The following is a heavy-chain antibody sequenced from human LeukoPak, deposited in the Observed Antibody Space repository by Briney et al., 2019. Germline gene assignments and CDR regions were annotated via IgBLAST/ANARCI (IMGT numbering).Heavy chain of an antibody. J-gene: IGHJ4*02. D-gene: IGHD3-9*01. CDR2: IYYSGST. V-gene: IGHV4-59*01. Sequence: SETLSLTCTVSGGSISSYYWSWIRQPPGKGLEWIGYIYYSGSTNYNPSLKSRVTISVDTSKNQFSLKLSSVTAADTAVYYCARGTEITSFTGYHSFDYWGRGSLVTVSS. CDR3: ARGTEITSFTGYHSFDY. CDR1: GGSISSYY.